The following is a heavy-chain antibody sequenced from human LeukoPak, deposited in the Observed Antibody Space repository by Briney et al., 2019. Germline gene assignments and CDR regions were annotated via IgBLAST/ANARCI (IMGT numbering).Heavy chain of an antibody. J-gene: IGHJ3*02. V-gene: IGHV3-13*01. D-gene: IGHD3-10*01. Sequence: HTGGSLRLSCAASGFTFSSYDMHWVRQATGKGLEWVSAIGTAGDTYYPGSVKGRFTISRENAKNSLYLQMNSLRAGDTAVYYCARASYYSDAFDIWGQGTMVTVFS. CDR1: GFTFSSYD. CDR3: ARASYYSDAFDI. CDR2: IGTAGDT.